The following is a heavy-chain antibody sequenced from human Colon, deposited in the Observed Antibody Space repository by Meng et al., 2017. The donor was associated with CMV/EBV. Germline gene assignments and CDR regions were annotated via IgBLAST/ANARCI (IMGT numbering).Heavy chain of an antibody. J-gene: IGHJ4*02. CDR1: GFTFSRNS. V-gene: IGHV3-9*01. D-gene: IGHD4-11*01. CDR3: AKDLSNYASLPMDF. CDR2: ISWNSGST. Sequence: SLKISCAASGFTFSRNSMSWVRQAPGKGLEWVSGISWNSGSTGYADSVRGRFTISRDNAKNSLYLQMNSLRLEDTALYYCAKDLSNYASLPMDFWGQGTPVTVSS.